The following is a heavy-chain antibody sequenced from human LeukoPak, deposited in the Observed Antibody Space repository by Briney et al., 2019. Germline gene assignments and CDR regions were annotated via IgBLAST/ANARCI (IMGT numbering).Heavy chain of an antibody. V-gene: IGHV4-39*01. Sequence: SETLSLTCTVSGDSINSSPYYWGWIRQPPGKGLEWIGSLFYTGSTYYSPSLKSRLTISVDTSKNQFSLNLSSVTAADTAIYYCARLAPNIVIIPPATLFDYWGQGTLVTVSS. D-gene: IGHD2-2*01. CDR1: GDSINSSPYY. CDR2: LFYTGST. CDR3: ARLAPNIVIIPPATLFDY. J-gene: IGHJ4*02.